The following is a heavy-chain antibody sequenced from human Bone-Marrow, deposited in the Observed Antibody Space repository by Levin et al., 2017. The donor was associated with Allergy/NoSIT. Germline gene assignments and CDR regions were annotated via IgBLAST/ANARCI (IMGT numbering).Heavy chain of an antibody. Sequence: SVKVSCKASGGTFSSYAFSWVRQAPGQGLEWMGGIIPLFGTTHFAQSFQGRVTFTADESTSTAYMELNSLRSEDTAVYYCANGVRGALRDWGQGTTVTATS. CDR1: GGTFSSYA. CDR3: ANGVRGALRD. CDR2: IIPLFGTT. D-gene: IGHD3-10*01. J-gene: IGHJ6*02. V-gene: IGHV1-69*13.